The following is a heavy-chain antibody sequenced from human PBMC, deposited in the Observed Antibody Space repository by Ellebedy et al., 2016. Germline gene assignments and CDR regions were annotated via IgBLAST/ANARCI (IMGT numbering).Heavy chain of an antibody. V-gene: IGHV3-73*01. D-gene: IGHD3-3*01. CDR1: GFTMSATA. CDR3: SRDGREWSRDC. J-gene: IGHJ4*02. Sequence: GESLKISXAASGFTMSATAIHWVRQASGKGLEWVGRIGEKGNIHATTYAASLRGRFTISRDESKNAAHLQMNNLRTEDTAVYYCSRDGREWSRDCWGQGTLVTVSS. CDR2: IGEKGNIHAT.